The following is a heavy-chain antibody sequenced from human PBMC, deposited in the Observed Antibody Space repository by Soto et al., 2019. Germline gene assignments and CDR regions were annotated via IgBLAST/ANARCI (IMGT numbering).Heavy chain of an antibody. CDR2: ISSSSSYI. J-gene: IGHJ6*02. V-gene: IGHV3-21*01. D-gene: IGHD4-17*01. CDR3: ASASTVTTGPPYYYYGMDV. Sequence: EVQLVESGGGLVKPGGSLRLSCAASGFTFSSYSMNWVRQAPGKGLEWVSSISSSSSYIYYADSVKGRFTISRDNAKNSLYLQMISLRAEDTAVYYCASASTVTTGPPYYYYGMDVWGQGTTVTVSS. CDR1: GFTFSSYS.